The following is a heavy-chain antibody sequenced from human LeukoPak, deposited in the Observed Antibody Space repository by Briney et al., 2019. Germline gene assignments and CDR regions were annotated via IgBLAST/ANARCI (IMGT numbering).Heavy chain of an antibody. CDR3: ARGDYYDSSGYPPAEYFQH. J-gene: IGHJ1*01. Sequence: SETLSLTCAVSGGSISSGGYSWSWIRQPPGKGLEWIEYIYHSGSTYYNPSLKSRVTISVDRSKNQFSLKLSSVTAADTAVYYCARGDYYDSSGYPPAEYFQHWGQGTLVTVSS. CDR2: IYHSGST. CDR1: GGSISSGGYS. V-gene: IGHV4-30-2*01. D-gene: IGHD3-22*01.